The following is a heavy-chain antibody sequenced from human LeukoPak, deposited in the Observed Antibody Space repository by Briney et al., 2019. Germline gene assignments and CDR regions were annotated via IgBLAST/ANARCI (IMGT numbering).Heavy chain of an antibody. J-gene: IGHJ6*03. CDR1: GYTFTSYG. V-gene: IGHV1-18*01. CDR3: ARQKKDCSGGSCYWGDYYYYYYMDV. CDR2: ISAYNGNT. Sequence: GASVKVSCKASGYTFTSYGISWVRQAPGQGLEWMGWISAYNGNTNYAQKLQGRVTMTTDTSTSTAYMELRSLRSDDTAVYYCARQKKDCSGGSCYWGDYYYYYYMDVWGKGTTVTISS. D-gene: IGHD2-15*01.